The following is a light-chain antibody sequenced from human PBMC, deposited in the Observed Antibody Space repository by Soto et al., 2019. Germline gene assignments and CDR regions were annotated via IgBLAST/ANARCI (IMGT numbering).Light chain of an antibody. CDR2: GAS. CDR1: QSVSSN. J-gene: IGKJ2*01. V-gene: IGKV3-15*01. Sequence: EIVMTQSPATLSVSPGERATLSCRASQSVSSNLAWYQQQPGQAPRLLIYGASTRATGIPARFSGSGSGTEFTHTISSLQSEDFAVYYCQQYNNWPPYTFGQGTKLEIK. CDR3: QQYNNWPPYT.